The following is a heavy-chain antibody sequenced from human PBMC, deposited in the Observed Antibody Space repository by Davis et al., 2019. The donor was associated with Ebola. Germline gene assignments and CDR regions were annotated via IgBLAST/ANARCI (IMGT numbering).Heavy chain of an antibody. V-gene: IGHV4-61*08. CDR1: GGSISSGGYS. J-gene: IGHJ6*02. Sequence: SETLSLTCAVSGGSISSGGYSWSWIRQPPGKGLEWIGYIYYSGSTNYNPALKSRVTISVDKSKNQFSLKLSSVTAADTAVYYCARVLLLPGMDVWGQGTTVTVSS. CDR3: ARVLLLPGMDV. CDR2: IYYSGST. D-gene: IGHD3-22*01.